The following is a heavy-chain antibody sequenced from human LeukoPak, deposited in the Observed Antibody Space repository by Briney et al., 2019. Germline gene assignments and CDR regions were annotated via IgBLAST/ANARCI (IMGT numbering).Heavy chain of an antibody. CDR2: IYNSGNT. D-gene: IGHD1-1*01. CDR3: ARDWNRYAY. V-gene: IGHV4-30-4*07. J-gene: IGHJ4*02. Sequence: SETLSLTCAVSGGSISSGDYSWSWIRQPPGEGLEWIGFIYNSGNTYYNPSLKSRVTLSVDTSKNQFSLNLSSVTAADTAVYYCARDWNRYAYWGQGTLVTVSS. CDR1: GGSISSGDYS.